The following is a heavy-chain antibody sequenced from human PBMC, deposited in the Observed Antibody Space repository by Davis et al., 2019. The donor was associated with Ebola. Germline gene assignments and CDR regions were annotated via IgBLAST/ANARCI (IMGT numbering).Heavy chain of an antibody. V-gene: IGHV5-51*01. CDR3: ARQESLYGSSDY. J-gene: IGHJ4*02. D-gene: IGHD2/OR15-2a*01. CDR2: IYPGDSDI. Sequence: GESLKISCQSTGYKFSNYWIVWVRQMPGKGLEWMGVIYPGDSDIRYSPSFQGQVTISVDRSISTAYLQWSSLKASDIAMYYCARQESLYGSSDYWGQGTLVTVSS. CDR1: GYKFSNYW.